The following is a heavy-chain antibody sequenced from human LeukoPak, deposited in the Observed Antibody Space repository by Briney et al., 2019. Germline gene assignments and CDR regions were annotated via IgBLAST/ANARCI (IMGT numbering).Heavy chain of an antibody. Sequence: GGSLRLSCAASGFTFSDAWMTWVRQAPGKGLEWVSYISSSSSTIYHADSVKGRFTISRDNAKNSLYLQMNSLRDEDTAVYYCARDATTGNWFDPWGQGTLVTVSS. CDR3: ARDATTGNWFDP. J-gene: IGHJ5*02. V-gene: IGHV3-48*02. D-gene: IGHD4-17*01. CDR2: ISSSSSTI. CDR1: GFTFSDAW.